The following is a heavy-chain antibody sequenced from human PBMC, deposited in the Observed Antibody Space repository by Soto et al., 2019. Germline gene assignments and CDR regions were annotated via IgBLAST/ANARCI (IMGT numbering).Heavy chain of an antibody. Sequence: QVPLVESGGGVVQPGRSLRLSCAASGFTFSSYGMHWVRQAPGKGLEWVAVISYDGSNKYYADSVKGRFTISRDNSKNTLYLQMNSLRAEDTAVYYCAKDCPDYVWYPDPYYFDYWGQGTLVTVSS. CDR3: AKDCPDYVWYPDPYYFDY. V-gene: IGHV3-30*18. CDR1: GFTFSSYG. D-gene: IGHD3-16*01. J-gene: IGHJ4*02. CDR2: ISYDGSNK.